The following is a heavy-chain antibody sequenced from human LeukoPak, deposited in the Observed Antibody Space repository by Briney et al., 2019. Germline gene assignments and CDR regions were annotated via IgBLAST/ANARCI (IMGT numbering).Heavy chain of an antibody. J-gene: IGHJ4*02. CDR3: ARVGRIGGSYFHDY. CDR2: ISSSSSYI. Sequence: PGRSLRLSCAASGFTFSSYSMNWVRQAPGKGLEWVSSISSSSSYIYYADSVKGRFTISRDNAKSSLYLQMNSLRAEDTAVYYCARVGRIGGSYFHDYWGQGTLVTVSS. V-gene: IGHV3-21*01. D-gene: IGHD1-26*01. CDR1: GFTFSSYS.